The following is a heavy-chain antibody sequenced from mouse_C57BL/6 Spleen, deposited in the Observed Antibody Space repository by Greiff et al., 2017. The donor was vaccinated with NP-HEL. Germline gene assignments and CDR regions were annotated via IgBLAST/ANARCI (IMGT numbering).Heavy chain of an antibody. CDR2: INSDGSST. CDR1: GFTFTDYY. D-gene: IGHD1-2*01. V-gene: IGHV5-16*01. Sequence: EVKLMESEGGLVQPGSSMKFSCTASGFTFTDYYMAWVSQVPEKGLEWVANINSDGSSTYYLDTLKSRFIISRDNAKNILYLQMSRLKSEDTATYYCARANYGTWYFDVWGTGTTVTVSS. CDR3: ARANYGTWYFDV. J-gene: IGHJ1*03.